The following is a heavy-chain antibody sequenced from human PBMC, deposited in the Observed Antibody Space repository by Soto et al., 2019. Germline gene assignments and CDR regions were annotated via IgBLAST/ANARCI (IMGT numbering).Heavy chain of an antibody. CDR1: GGSISLNY. CDR3: ARDLLVGAYPSYFDF. J-gene: IGHJ4*02. CDR2: VYNSGST. V-gene: IGHV4-59*01. Sequence: SETLSLTCTVSGGSISLNYWTWIRQPPGKGLEWIGSVYNSGSTNYNPSLKSRVTISVDTSKNQFSLRLSSVTAADTAVYYCARDLLVGAYPSYFDFWAQGTLVTVSS. D-gene: IGHD1-26*01.